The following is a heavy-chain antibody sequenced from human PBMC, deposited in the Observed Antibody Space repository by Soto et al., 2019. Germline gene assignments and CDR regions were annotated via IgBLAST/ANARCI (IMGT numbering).Heavy chain of an antibody. D-gene: IGHD2-2*01. CDR3: ARVETCSSTSCYSVFDY. CDR1: GFTFSSYW. V-gene: IGHV3-74*03. Sequence: EAQLVESGGGLVQPGGSLRLSCAASGFTFSSYWMHWVRQAPGKGLVWVSRINSDGSSTTYADSVKGRFTISRDNAKNTLYLQMNSLRAEDTAVYYCARVETCSSTSCYSVFDYWGQGTLVTVSS. CDR2: INSDGSST. J-gene: IGHJ4*02.